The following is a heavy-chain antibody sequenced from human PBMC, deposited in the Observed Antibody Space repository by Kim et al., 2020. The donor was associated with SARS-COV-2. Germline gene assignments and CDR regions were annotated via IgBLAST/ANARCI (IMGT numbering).Heavy chain of an antibody. CDR1: GGSISSGSYY. Sequence: SETLSLTCTVSGGSISSGSYYWSWIRQPAGKGLEWIGRIYTSGSTNYNPSLKSRVTISVDTSKNQLSLKLSSVTAADTAVYYCARGDMGDAFDIWGQGTMVTVSS. D-gene: IGHD2-15*01. J-gene: IGHJ3*02. CDR2: IYTSGST. CDR3: ARGDMGDAFDI. V-gene: IGHV4-61*02.